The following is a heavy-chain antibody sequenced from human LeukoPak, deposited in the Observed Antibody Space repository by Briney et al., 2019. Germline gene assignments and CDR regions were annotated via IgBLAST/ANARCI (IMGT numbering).Heavy chain of an antibody. D-gene: IGHD6-19*01. CDR3: AKWGGYSSGWYSFRGAFDI. CDR1: GFTFGSYG. J-gene: IGHJ3*02. Sequence: GGSLRLSCAASGFTFGSYGMHWVRQAPGKGLEWVAFIRYDGSNKYYADSVKGRFTISRDNSKNTLYLQMNSLRAEDTAVYYCAKWGGYSSGWYSFRGAFDIWGQGTMVTVSS. V-gene: IGHV3-30*02. CDR2: IRYDGSNK.